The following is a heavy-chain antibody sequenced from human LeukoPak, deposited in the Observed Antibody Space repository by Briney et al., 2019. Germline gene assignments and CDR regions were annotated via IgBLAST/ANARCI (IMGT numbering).Heavy chain of an antibody. CDR1: GFTFSNAW. J-gene: IGHJ4*02. V-gene: IGHV3-15*01. CDR2: IKSKTDGGTT. Sequence: KPGGSLRLSCAASGFTFSNAWMSWVRQAPGKGLEWVGRIKSKTDGGTTDYAAPVKGRFTVSRDDSKNTLYLQMNSLKTEDTAVYYCTTDKGRKLLWFGELPSYYFAYWGQGTLVTVSS. D-gene: IGHD3-10*01. CDR3: TTDKGRKLLWFGELPSYYFAY.